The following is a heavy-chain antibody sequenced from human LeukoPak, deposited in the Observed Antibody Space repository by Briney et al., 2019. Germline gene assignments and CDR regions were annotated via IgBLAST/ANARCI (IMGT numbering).Heavy chain of an antibody. CDR1: GYTFTNYW. D-gene: IGHD3-10*01. CDR3: ATLFRDDAFDV. CDR2: IDPSDSYT. Sequence: GESLMISCKGSGYTFTNYWISWVRQMPGKGLEWMGTIDPSDSYTYYSPSFQGHVTISADKSISTAYLQWSSLKASDTAMYYCATLFRDDAFDVWGQGTMVTVSP. V-gene: IGHV5-10-1*01. J-gene: IGHJ3*01.